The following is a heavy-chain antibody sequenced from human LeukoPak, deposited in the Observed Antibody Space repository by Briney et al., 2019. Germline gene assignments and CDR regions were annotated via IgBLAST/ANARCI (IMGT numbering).Heavy chain of an antibody. CDR2: ISYDGTNK. V-gene: IGHV3-30*04. CDR1: NFTFSSYA. CDR3: ARDSHSGSYYGYLDY. Sequence: GGSLRLSCAASNFTFSSYAMHWVRQAPGMGLEWVATISYDGTNKYYADSVKGRFTISRDSSKNTLYLQINSPRPEDTAVYYCARDSHSGSYYGYLDYWGQGTLVTVSS. D-gene: IGHD1-26*01. J-gene: IGHJ4*02.